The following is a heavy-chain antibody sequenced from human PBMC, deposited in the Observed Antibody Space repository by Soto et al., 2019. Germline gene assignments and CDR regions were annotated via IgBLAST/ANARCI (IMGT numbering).Heavy chain of an antibody. D-gene: IGHD3-3*01. CDR3: ARDHDFGSGYYIYYFDY. CDR2: ISAYNGNT. J-gene: IGHJ4*02. CDR1: GYTFTSYG. Sequence: ASVKVSCKASGYTFTSYGISWVRQAPGQGLEWMGWISAYNGNTNYAQKLQGRVTMTTDTSTSTAYMELRSLRSDDTAVYYCARDHDFGSGYYIYYFDYWGQGTLVTVSS. V-gene: IGHV1-18*01.